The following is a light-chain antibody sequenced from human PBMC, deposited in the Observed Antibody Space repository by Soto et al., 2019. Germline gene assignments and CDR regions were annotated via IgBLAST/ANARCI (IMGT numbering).Light chain of an antibody. V-gene: IGKV3-15*01. CDR1: QSVSNK. J-gene: IGKJ4*01. Sequence: EIVMTQSPATLSVSPGERATLSCRASQSVSNKLVWYQQKPGQAPRLLIYAASTRATGIPARFSGSGSGTDFTLSISSLQSEDFAAYYCQQYHNWVTFGGGTKVDI. CDR2: AAS. CDR3: QQYHNWVT.